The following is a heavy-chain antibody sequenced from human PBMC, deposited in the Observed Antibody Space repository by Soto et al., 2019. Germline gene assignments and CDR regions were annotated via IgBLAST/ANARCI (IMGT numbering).Heavy chain of an antibody. CDR1: GFTFSSYG. Sequence: QVQLVESGGGVVQPGRSLRLSCAASGFTFSSYGMHWVRQAPGKGLEWVAVIWYDGSNKYYADSVKGRFTTSRDNSKNTLDLQMDSLRAEDTAVYYCARAARYGDYDAFDIWGQGTMVTVSS. D-gene: IGHD4-17*01. J-gene: IGHJ3*02. CDR2: IWYDGSNK. V-gene: IGHV3-33*01. CDR3: ARAARYGDYDAFDI.